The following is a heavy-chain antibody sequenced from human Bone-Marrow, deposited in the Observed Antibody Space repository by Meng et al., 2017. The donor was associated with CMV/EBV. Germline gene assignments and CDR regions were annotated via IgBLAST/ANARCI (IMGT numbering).Heavy chain of an antibody. CDR3: AKGRELRNFDL. Sequence: GESLKISCAASGFTFSSYAMSWVRQAPGKGLEWVSVIYSGGSSTYYADSVKGRFTISRDNSKNTLYLQMNSLRAEDTAVYYCAKGRELRNFDLWGRGTLVTVSS. CDR1: GFTFSSYA. J-gene: IGHJ2*01. CDR2: IYSGGSST. D-gene: IGHD1-26*01. V-gene: IGHV3-23*03.